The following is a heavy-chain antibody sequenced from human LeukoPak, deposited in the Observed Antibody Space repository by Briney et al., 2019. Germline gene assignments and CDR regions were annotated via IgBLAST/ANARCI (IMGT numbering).Heavy chain of an antibody. CDR3: ARFGAQVVPAAISAPRPYYDFWSDPPRAFDI. V-gene: IGHV1-69*13. J-gene: IGHJ3*02. Sequence: SVKVSCKASGYTFTSFGISWVRQAPGQGLEWMGGIIPIFGTANYAQKFQGRVTITADESTSTAYMELSSLRSEDTAVYYCARFGAQVVPAAISAPRPYYDFWSDPPRAFDIWGQGTMVTVSS. CDR2: IIPIFGTA. D-gene: IGHD3-3*01. CDR1: GYTFTSFG.